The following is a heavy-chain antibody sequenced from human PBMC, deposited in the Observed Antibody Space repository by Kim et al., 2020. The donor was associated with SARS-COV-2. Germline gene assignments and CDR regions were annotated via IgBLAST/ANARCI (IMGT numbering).Heavy chain of an antibody. CDR3: ARGRRWYYYYDSSGYYQNPLDY. Sequence: SETLSLTCAVYGGSFSGYYWSWIRQPPGKGLEWIGEINHSGSTNYNPSLKSRVTISVDTSKNQFSLKLSSVTAADTAVYYCARGRRWYYYYDSSGYYQNPLDYWGQGTLVTVSS. CDR2: INHSGST. CDR1: GGSFSGYY. V-gene: IGHV4-34*01. D-gene: IGHD3-22*01. J-gene: IGHJ4*02.